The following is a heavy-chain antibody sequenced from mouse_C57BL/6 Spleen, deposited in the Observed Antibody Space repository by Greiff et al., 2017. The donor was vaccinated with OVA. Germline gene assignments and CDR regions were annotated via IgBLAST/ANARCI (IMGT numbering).Heavy chain of an antibody. J-gene: IGHJ1*03. V-gene: IGHV2-2*01. CDR1: GFSLTSYG. D-gene: IGHD2-4*01. CDR3: ARNLYDYDRYFDV. Sequence: VKLMESGPGLVQPSQSLSITCTVSGFSLTSYGVHWVRQSPGKGLEWLGVIWSGGSTDYNAAFISRLSISKDNSKSQVFFKMNSLQADDTAIYYCARNLYDYDRYFDVWGTGTTVTVSS. CDR2: IWSGGST.